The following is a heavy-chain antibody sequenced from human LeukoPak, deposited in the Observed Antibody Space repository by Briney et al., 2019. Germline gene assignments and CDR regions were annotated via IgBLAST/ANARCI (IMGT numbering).Heavy chain of an antibody. J-gene: IGHJ6*03. CDR2: IFYSGST. CDR3: ARLGYCDSSSCYLHYHYYMDV. Sequence: SETLSLTCTVSGGSISSSSYYWGWIHQPPGKGLEWTGSIFYSGSTYYNPSLKSRVTISVDTSKNQFSLKLSSVTASDTAMYYCARLGYCDSSSCYLHYHYYMDVWGKGTTVTVSS. CDR1: GGSISSSSYY. V-gene: IGHV4-39*01. D-gene: IGHD2-2*01.